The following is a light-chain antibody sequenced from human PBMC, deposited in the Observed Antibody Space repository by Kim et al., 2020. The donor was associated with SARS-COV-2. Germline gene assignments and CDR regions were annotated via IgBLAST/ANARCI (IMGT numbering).Light chain of an antibody. CDR2: DVS. J-gene: IGLJ2*01. CDR1: SSDVGGYNY. Sequence: QSALTQPASVSGSPGQSITISCTGTSSDVGGYNYVSWYQQHPGKAPKLMIYDVSKRPSGVSNRFSGSKSGNTASLTISGLRAEDEADYYCSSYTSSSSVVFGGGTQLTVL. CDR3: SSYTSSSSVV. V-gene: IGLV2-14*01.